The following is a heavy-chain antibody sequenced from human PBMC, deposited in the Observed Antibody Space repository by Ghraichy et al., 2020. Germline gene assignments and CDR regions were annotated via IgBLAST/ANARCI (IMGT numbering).Heavy chain of an antibody. V-gene: IGHV4-59*08. D-gene: IGHD6-19*01. Sequence: SETLSLTCTVSGGYISSYYWSWIRQPPGKGLEWIGYIYYSGSTNYNPSLKSRVTISVDTSKNQFSLKLSSVTAADTAVYYCASSAALSYSSGWYWFDPWGQGTLFTVSP. J-gene: IGHJ5*02. CDR3: ASSAALSYSSGWYWFDP. CDR2: IYYSGST. CDR1: GGYISSYY.